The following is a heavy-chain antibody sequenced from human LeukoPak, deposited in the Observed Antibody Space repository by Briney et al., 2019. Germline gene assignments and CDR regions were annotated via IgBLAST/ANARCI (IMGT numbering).Heavy chain of an antibody. J-gene: IGHJ3*02. CDR2: IYTSGST. CDR3: ARPEPGAVAGRGAFDI. CDR1: GDSITSGSYF. D-gene: IGHD6-19*01. Sequence: SETLSLTCTVSGDSITSGSYFWSWIRQPAGKGLEWIGRIYTSGSTSYNPSLKSRVTISVDTSKNQFSLKLSSVTAADTAVYYCARPEPGAVAGRGAFDIWGQGTMVTVSS. V-gene: IGHV4-61*02.